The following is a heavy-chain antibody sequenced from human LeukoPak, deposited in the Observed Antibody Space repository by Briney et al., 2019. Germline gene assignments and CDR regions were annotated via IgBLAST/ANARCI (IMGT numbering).Heavy chain of an antibody. CDR1: GGSISSYY. J-gene: IGHJ5*02. CDR2: IYYSGST. Sequence: SETLSLTCTVSGGSISSYYWSWIRQPPGKGLEWIGYIYYSGSTNYKPSLKSRVTISVDTSKNQFSLKLSSVTAADTAVYYCARGGYYGSGNDFRFDPWGQGTLVTVSS. D-gene: IGHD3-10*01. V-gene: IGHV4-59*01. CDR3: ARGGYYGSGNDFRFDP.